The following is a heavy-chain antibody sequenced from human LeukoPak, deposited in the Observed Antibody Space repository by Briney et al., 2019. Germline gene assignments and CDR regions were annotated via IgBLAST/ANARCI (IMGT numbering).Heavy chain of an antibody. CDR2: IKYDGSEK. D-gene: IGHD6-13*01. J-gene: IGHJ4*02. V-gene: IGHV3-7*01. CDR1: GFTLSSYW. CDR3: ARDIAPAGLFFDY. Sequence: GGSLRLSCAASGFTLSSYWMSWVRQAPGKGLEWVANIKYDGSEKDYVDSVKGRFTISRDNAKNSLYLQMNSLRAEDTAVYYCARDIAPAGLFFDYWGQGTLVTVSS.